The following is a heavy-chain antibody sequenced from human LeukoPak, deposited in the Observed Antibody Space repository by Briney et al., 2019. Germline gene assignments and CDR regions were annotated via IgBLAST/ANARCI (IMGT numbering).Heavy chain of an antibody. CDR2: IKEDGREK. CDR1: GFTFSSYW. J-gene: IGHJ4*02. Sequence: GGSLRLSCAASGFTFSSYWMSWVRQVPGKGLEWVANIKEDGREKYFVDSVKGRFTISRDNSKKTLYLQMNSLRAEDTAVYYCAKDYISSWWGDFDYWGQGTLVTVSS. V-gene: IGHV3-7*01. D-gene: IGHD6-6*01. CDR3: AKDYISSWWGDFDY.